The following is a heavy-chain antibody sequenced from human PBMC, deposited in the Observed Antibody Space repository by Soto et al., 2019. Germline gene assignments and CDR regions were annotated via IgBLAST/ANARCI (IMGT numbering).Heavy chain of an antibody. V-gene: IGHV3-21*01. CDR3: ARDLAQGQYYYGSGRNDAFDI. J-gene: IGHJ3*02. Sequence: GGSLRLSCAASGFTFSSYSMNWVRQAPGKGLEWVSSISSSSYIYYADSVKGRFTISRDNAKNSLYLQMNSLRAEDTAVYYCARDLAQGQYYYGSGRNDAFDIWGQGTMVTVSS. CDR1: GFTFSSYS. CDR2: ISSSSYI. D-gene: IGHD3-10*01.